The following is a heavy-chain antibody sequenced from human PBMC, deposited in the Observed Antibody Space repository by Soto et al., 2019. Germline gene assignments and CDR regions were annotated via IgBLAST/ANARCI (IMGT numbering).Heavy chain of an antibody. CDR1: GGTFSSYA. CDR3: ARDTSDSSGWFYYYGMDV. Sequence: SVKVSCKASGGTFSSYAISWVRQAPGQGLEWMGGIIPIFGTANYAQKFQGRVTITADESTSTAYMELSSLRSEDTAVYYCARDTSDSSGWFYYYGMDVWGQGTTVTVSS. CDR2: IIPIFGTA. D-gene: IGHD6-19*01. V-gene: IGHV1-69*13. J-gene: IGHJ6*02.